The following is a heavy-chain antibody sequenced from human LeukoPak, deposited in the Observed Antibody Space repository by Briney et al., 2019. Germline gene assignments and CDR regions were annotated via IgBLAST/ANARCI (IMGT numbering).Heavy chain of an antibody. CDR3: ARAVMAGRNFFDY. V-gene: IGHV4-59*02. CDR1: GGSVSSYY. D-gene: IGHD6-19*01. Sequence: SETLSLTCTVSGGSVSSYYWSWIRQPPGKGLEWIAYIYYSGSTKYNPSLKSRVTISLDTSKNQFSLKLNSVTAADTAVYFCARAVMAGRNFFDYWGQGTRVTVSS. CDR2: IYYSGST. J-gene: IGHJ4*02.